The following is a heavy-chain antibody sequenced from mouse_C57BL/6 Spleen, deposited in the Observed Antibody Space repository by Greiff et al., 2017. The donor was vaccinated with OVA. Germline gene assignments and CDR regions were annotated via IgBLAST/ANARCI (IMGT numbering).Heavy chain of an antibody. J-gene: IGHJ4*01. CDR2: INPYNGDT. V-gene: IGHV1-20*01. CDR3: ARWGDGYYVEAMDY. Sequence: EVMLVESGPELVKPGDSVKISCKASGYSFTGYFMNWVMQSHGKSLEWIGRINPYNGDTFYNQKFKGKATLTVDKSSSTAHMELRSLTSEDSAVYYCARWGDGYYVEAMDYWGQGTSVTVSS. D-gene: IGHD2-3*01. CDR1: GYSFTGYF.